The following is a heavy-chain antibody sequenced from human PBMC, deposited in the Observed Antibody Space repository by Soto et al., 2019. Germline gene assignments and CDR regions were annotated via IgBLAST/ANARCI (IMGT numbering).Heavy chain of an antibody. CDR1: GGSISSYY. D-gene: IGHD7-27*01. Sequence: QVQLQESGPGLVKPSETLSLTCTVSGGSISSYYWSWIRQPPGKGLEWIGYIYYSGSTNYNPSLKRRVTISVDTSKNQFSLKLSSVTAADTAVYYCARQVWATDDAFDIWGQGTMVTVSS. V-gene: IGHV4-59*08. CDR2: IYYSGST. J-gene: IGHJ3*02. CDR3: ARQVWATDDAFDI.